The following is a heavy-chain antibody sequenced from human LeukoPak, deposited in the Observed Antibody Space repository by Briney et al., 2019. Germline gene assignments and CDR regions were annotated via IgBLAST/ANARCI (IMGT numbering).Heavy chain of an antibody. V-gene: IGHV4-59*01. Sequence: SETLSLTCTVSGGSISSYYWSWIRQPPGKGLEWIGYIYYSGSTNYNPSLKSRVTLSVDTSKNQFSLKLSSATAADTAVYYCARGGGSGYSYGWGQGTLVTVSS. CDR3: ARGGGSGYSYG. CDR2: IYYSGST. D-gene: IGHD5-18*01. J-gene: IGHJ4*02. CDR1: GGSISSYY.